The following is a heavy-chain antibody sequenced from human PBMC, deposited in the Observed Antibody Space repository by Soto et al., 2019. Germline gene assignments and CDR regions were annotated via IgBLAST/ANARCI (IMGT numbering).Heavy chain of an antibody. CDR1: GYSFTSYW. CDR3: ARHGGSSVTLYYYYGMDV. D-gene: IGHD2-15*01. J-gene: IGHJ6*02. V-gene: IGHV5-51*01. Sequence: PGESLKISCKGSGYSFTSYWIGWVRQMPGKGLEWMGIIYPGDSDTRYSPSFQGQVTISADKSISTAYLQWSSLKASDTAMYYCARHGGSSVTLYYYYGMDVWAKGPRSPSP. CDR2: IYPGDSDT.